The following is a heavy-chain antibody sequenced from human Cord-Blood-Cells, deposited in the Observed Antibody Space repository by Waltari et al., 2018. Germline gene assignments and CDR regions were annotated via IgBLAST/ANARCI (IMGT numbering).Heavy chain of an antibody. D-gene: IGHD5-12*01. Sequence: QVQLQESGPGLVKPSQPLSLTCTVSGGSISSGGYYWSWIRQHPGKGPEWLGYIYYSGSTYYNPSRKSRVTISVDTSNNQFSLKLSSVTAADTAVYYCARARRDGYNPFDYWGQGTLVTVSS. J-gene: IGHJ4*02. CDR3: ARARRDGYNPFDY. CDR2: IYYSGST. V-gene: IGHV4-31*03. CDR1: GGSISSGGYY.